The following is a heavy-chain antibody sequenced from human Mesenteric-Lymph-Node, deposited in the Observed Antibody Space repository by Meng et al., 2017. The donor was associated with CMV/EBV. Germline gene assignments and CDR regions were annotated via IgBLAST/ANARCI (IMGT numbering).Heavy chain of an antibody. V-gene: IGHV1-69*01. D-gene: IGHD3-10*01. CDR2: IIPIFGTA. CDR3: ARAYGSGRTEYWYFDL. CDR1: GGTFSSYA. Sequence: SGGTFSSYAISWVRQAPGQGLEWMGGIIPIFGTANYAQKFQGRVTITADESTSTAYMELSSLRSEDTAVYYCARAYGSGRTEYWYFDLWGRGTLVTVSS. J-gene: IGHJ2*01.